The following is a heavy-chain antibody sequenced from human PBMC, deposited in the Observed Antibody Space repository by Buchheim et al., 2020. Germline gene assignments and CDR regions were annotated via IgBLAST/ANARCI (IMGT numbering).Heavy chain of an antibody. Sequence: QVQLQQWGAGLLKPSETLSLTCAVYGGSFSGYYWSWIRQPPGKGLEWIGEINHSGSTNYNPSLKSRVTISVDTSQHQFSLKLSSVTAADTAVYYCARRTGYSSSWYFFDWFDPWGQGTL. J-gene: IGHJ5*02. V-gene: IGHV4-34*01. D-gene: IGHD6-13*01. CDR3: ARRTGYSSSWYFFDWFDP. CDR2: INHSGST. CDR1: GGSFSGYY.